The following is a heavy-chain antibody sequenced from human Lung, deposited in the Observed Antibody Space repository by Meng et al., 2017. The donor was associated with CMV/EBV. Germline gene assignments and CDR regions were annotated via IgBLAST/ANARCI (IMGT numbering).Heavy chain of an antibody. D-gene: IGHD1-1*01. J-gene: IGHJ6*02. CDR2: INTIFGTP. CDR1: GDTFSRYA. Sequence: SVNVSXKASGDTFSRYAVSWVRQAPGQGLEWVGGINTIFGTPYYAQKFQGRVTITTDESTTTVYMELSSLRFEDTAVYYCARGGGSGTPTWKYYGMDVWGQGTTVTVSS. V-gene: IGHV1-69*05. CDR3: ARGGGSGTPTWKYYGMDV.